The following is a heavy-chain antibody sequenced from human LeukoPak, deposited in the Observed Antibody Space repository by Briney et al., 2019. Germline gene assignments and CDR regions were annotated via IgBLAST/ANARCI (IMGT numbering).Heavy chain of an antibody. V-gene: IGHV4-4*02. CDR3: ARAGGYYDSSGYFV. CDR2: IYHSGST. Sequence: SGTLSLTCAASGGSISSSNWWSWVRQPPGKGLEWIGEIYHSGSTNYNPSLKSRVTISVDKSKNQFSLKLSSVTAADTAVYYCARAGGYYDSSGYFVWGQGTLVTVSS. J-gene: IGHJ4*02. D-gene: IGHD3-22*01. CDR1: GGSISSSNW.